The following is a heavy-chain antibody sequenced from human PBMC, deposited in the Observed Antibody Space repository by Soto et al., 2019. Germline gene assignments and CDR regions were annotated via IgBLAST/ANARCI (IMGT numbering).Heavy chain of an antibody. D-gene: IGHD2-15*01. Sequence: GCLRLSGTAAGFTFGDYAMSWVRQAPGKGLEWVGFIRSKAYGGTTEYAASVKGRFTISRDDSKSIAYLQMKSLKTEDTTVYYCTSSKQYGGNTQIYDWGQGTLVTVSS. CDR1: GFTFGDYA. V-gene: IGHV3-49*04. J-gene: IGHJ4*02. CDR3: TSSKQYGGNTQIYD. CDR2: IRSKAYGGTT.